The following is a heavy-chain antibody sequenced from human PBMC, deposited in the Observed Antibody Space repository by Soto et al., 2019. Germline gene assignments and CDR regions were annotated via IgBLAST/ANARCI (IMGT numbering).Heavy chain of an antibody. CDR3: AAAFSLYGDSDY. V-gene: IGHV1-58*02. D-gene: IGHD4-17*01. CDR2: IVVGSGNT. Sequence: ASVKVSCKASGLTFTSSAMQWVRQARGQRLEWIGWIVVGSGNTNYAQKFQERVTITRDMSTSTAYMELSSLRSEDTAVYYCAAAFSLYGDSDYWGQGTLVTVSS. J-gene: IGHJ4*02. CDR1: GLTFTSSA.